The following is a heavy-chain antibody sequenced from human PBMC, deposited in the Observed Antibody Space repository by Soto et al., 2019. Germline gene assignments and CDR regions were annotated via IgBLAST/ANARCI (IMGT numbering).Heavy chain of an antibody. J-gene: IGHJ4*02. Sequence: SETLSLTCAVYGGSFSGYYWSWIRQPPGKGLEWIGEINHSGSTNYNPSLKSRVTISVDTSKNQFSLKLSSVTAADTAVYYCEAAAGRRKGYIDYWGQGTLVTVSS. CDR2: INHSGST. CDR1: GGSFSGYY. V-gene: IGHV4-34*01. D-gene: IGHD6-13*01. CDR3: EAAAGRRKGYIDY.